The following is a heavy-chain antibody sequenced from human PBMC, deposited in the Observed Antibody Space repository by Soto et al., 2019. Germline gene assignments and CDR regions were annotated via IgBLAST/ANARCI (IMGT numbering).Heavy chain of an antibody. CDR3: ARDEDSAMVREYYYYGMDV. J-gene: IGHJ6*02. CDR2: IIPIFGTA. D-gene: IGHD5-18*01. V-gene: IGHV1-69*13. Sequence: SVKVSCKASGGTFSSYAISWVRQAPGQGLEWMGGIIPIFGTANYAQKFQGRVTITADESTSTAYMELSSLRSEDTAVYYCARDEDSAMVREYYYYGMDVWGQGTTVTVSS. CDR1: GGTFSSYA.